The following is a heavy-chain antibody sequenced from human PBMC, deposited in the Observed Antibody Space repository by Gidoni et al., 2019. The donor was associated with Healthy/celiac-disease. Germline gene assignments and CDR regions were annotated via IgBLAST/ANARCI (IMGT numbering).Heavy chain of an antibody. V-gene: IGHV4-31*03. CDR3: ARYYYGSGSYLDY. CDR2: IYYSGST. CDR1: GGSISSGGYY. Sequence: QVQLQESGPGLVKPSQTLSLTCTVSGGSISSGGYYWSWIRQHPGKGLEWIGYIYYSGSTYYNPSLKSRVTIAVDTSKNQFSLKLSSVTAADTAVYYCARYYYGSGSYLDYWGQGTLVTVSS. D-gene: IGHD3-10*01. J-gene: IGHJ4*02.